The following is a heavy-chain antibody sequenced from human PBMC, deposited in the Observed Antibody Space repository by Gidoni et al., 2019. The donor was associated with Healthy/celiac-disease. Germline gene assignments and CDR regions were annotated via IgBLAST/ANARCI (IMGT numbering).Heavy chain of an antibody. D-gene: IGHD2-21*02. CDR1: GGSIISSNW. J-gene: IGHJ3*02. V-gene: IGHV4-4*02. CDR3: ARKVAYCGGDCSDAFDI. CDR2: IYHSGST. Sequence: QVQLQESGPGLVKPSGTLSLTCAVSGGSIISSNWWSWVRQPPGKGLEWIGEIYHSGSTNYNPSLKSRVTISVDKSKNQFSLKLSSVTAADTAVYYCARKVAYCGGDCSDAFDIWGQGTMVTVSS.